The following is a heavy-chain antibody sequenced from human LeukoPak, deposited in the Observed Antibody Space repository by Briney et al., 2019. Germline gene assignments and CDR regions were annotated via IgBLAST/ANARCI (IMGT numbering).Heavy chain of an antibody. CDR1: GGSISSGGYS. V-gene: IGHV4-30-2*01. Sequence: SQTLSLTCAVSGGSISSGGYSWSWIRQPPGKGLEWIGYIYHSGSTYYNPSLKSRVTISVDRSKNQFSLKLSSVTAADTAVYYCASSYGSGSYSVNWFDPWGQGTLVTVSS. CDR3: ASSYGSGSYSVNWFDP. CDR2: IYHSGST. D-gene: IGHD3-10*01. J-gene: IGHJ5*02.